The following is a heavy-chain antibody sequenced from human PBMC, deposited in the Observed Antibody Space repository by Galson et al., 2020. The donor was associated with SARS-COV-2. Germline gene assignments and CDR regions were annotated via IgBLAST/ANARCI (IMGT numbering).Heavy chain of an antibody. J-gene: IGHJ3*02. Sequence: SETLSLTCTVSGGSISSYYWSWIRQPPGKGLEWIGYIYYSGSTNYNPSLKSRVTISVDTSKNQFSLKLSSVTAADTAVYYCARAIKTTVVMGVDAFDIWGQGTMVTVSS. CDR3: ARAIKTTVVMGVDAFDI. V-gene: IGHV4-59*13. D-gene: IGHD4-17*01. CDR1: GGSISSYY. CDR2: IYYSGST.